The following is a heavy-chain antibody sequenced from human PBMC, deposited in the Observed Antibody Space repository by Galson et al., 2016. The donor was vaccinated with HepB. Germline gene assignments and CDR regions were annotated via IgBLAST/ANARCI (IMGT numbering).Heavy chain of an antibody. CDR1: GFTFSTYW. Sequence: SLRLSCAASGFTFSTYWMIWVRQAPGKGLEWLANIKPDGSEKYYVDSVKGRFTISRDNAKNSLYLQMNSLRAEDTAVYYCARKGFSGGYFDHWGQGTLVTVSS. J-gene: IGHJ4*02. CDR2: IKPDGSEK. D-gene: IGHD4-23*01. V-gene: IGHV3-7*01. CDR3: ARKGFSGGYFDH.